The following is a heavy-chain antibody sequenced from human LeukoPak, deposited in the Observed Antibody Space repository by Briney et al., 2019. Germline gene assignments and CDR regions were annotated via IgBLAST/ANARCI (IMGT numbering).Heavy chain of an antibody. CDR1: GGSFSGYY. CDR2: INHSGST. Sequence: PSETLSLTCAVYGGSFSGYYWSWIRQPPGKGLEWIGEINHSGSTNYNPSLKSRVTISVNTSKNQFSLKLSSVTAADTAVYYCARVGSSWYVDYWGQGTLVTVSS. J-gene: IGHJ4*02. CDR3: ARVGSSWYVDY. V-gene: IGHV4-34*01. D-gene: IGHD6-13*01.